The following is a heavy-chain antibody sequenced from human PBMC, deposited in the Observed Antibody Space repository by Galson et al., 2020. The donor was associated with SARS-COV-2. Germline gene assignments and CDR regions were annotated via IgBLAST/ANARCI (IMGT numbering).Heavy chain of an antibody. CDR1: GFTFSNYA. D-gene: IGHD3-22*01. CDR2: ISGSGGST. CDR3: VVADAFDI. V-gene: IGHV3-23*01. Sequence: GESLKISCAASGFTFSNYAMSWVRQAPGKGLEWVSTISGSGGSTDYADSVKGRFTISRDNSKNTLFLQMNTLRAEDTALYYAVVADAFDIWGQGTMVTVSS. J-gene: IGHJ3*02.